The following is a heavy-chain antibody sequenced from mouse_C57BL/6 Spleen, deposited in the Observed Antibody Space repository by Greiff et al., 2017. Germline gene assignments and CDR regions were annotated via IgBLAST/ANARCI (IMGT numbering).Heavy chain of an antibody. V-gene: IGHV1-15*01. CDR2: IDPETGGT. CDR3: TILEGPEW. J-gene: IGHJ2*01. CDR1: GYTFTDYE. Sequence: QVQLQQSGAELVRPGASVTLSCKASGYTFTDYEMHWVKQTPVHGLEWIGAIDPETGGTAYNQKFKGKAILTADQSSSTAYMELRSLTSEDSAVYYCTILEGPEWWVQGTTLTVSS.